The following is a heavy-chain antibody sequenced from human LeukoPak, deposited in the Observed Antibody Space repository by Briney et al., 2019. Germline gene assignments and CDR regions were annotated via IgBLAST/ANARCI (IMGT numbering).Heavy chain of an antibody. D-gene: IGHD2-15*01. Sequence: PGRSLRLSCAASGFTFSSYAMHWVRQAPGKGLEWVAVISYDGSNKYYADSVKGRFTISRDNSKNTLYLQMNSLRAEDTAVYYCARGQNQRIVVVVAATHYYYGMDVWGQGTTVTVS. CDR1: GFTFSSYA. J-gene: IGHJ6*02. CDR3: ARGQNQRIVVVVAATHYYYGMDV. CDR2: ISYDGSNK. V-gene: IGHV3-30-3*01.